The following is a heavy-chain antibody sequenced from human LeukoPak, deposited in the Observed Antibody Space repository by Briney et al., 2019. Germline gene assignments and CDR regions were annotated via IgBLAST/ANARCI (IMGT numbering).Heavy chain of an antibody. D-gene: IGHD3-16*02. CDR2: ISYSGNT. CDR1: GGSISTYY. CDR3: ARRRDYVWGSYRLAFDI. Sequence: PSETLSLPCTVSGGSISTYYWSWIRQPPGKGLEWIGYISYSGNTNYNPSLKSRVTMSVDTSKNQFSLKLSSVTAADTAVYYCARRRDYVWGSYRLAFDIWGQGTMVTVSS. V-gene: IGHV4-59*01. J-gene: IGHJ3*02.